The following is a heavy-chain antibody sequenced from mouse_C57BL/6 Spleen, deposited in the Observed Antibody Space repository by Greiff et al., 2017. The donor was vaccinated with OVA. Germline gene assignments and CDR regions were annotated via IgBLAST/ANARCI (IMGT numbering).Heavy chain of an antibody. J-gene: IGHJ3*01. CDR1: GFTFSSYA. CDR3: ARDWRGFAY. Sequence: DVKLVESGGGLVKPGGSLKLSCAASGFTFSSYAMSWVRQTPEKRLEWVATISDGGSYTYYPDNVKGRFTISRDNAKNNLYLQMSHLKSEDTAMYYCARDWRGFAYWGQGTLVTVSA. CDR2: ISDGGSYT. V-gene: IGHV5-4*01.